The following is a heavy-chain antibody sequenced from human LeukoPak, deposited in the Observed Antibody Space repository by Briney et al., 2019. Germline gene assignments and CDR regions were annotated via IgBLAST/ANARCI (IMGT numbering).Heavy chain of an antibody. J-gene: IGHJ4*02. CDR1: GFTFSSYA. Sequence: GGSLRLSCAASGFTFSSYAMSWVRQAPGKGLEWVSAISGSGGSTYYADSVKGRLTISRDNSKNTLYLQMNSLRAEDTAVYYCAKLAGYYDSSGYLFGYWGQGTLVTVSS. V-gene: IGHV3-23*01. CDR2: ISGSGGST. D-gene: IGHD3-22*01. CDR3: AKLAGYYDSSGYLFGY.